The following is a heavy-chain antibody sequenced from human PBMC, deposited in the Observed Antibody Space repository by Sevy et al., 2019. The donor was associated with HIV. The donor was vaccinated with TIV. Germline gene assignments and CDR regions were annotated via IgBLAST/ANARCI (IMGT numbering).Heavy chain of an antibody. V-gene: IGHV3-30*18. CDR3: AKDPRGYTYGYVDY. Sequence: GGSLRLSCTASGFTFSSYGMHWVRQAPGKGLEWVAVLSHDGTNKHYVDSVKGRFTISRDNSKNTLYLQMNSLGAEDTAVYYCAKDPRGYTYGYVDYWGQGTLVTVSS. D-gene: IGHD5-18*01. J-gene: IGHJ4*02. CDR1: GFTFSSYG. CDR2: LSHDGTNK.